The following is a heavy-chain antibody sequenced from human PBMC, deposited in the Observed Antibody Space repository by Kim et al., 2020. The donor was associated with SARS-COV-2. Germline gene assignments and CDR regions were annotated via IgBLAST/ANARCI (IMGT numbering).Heavy chain of an antibody. CDR1: GFTVSSNF. CDR2: IYTGGST. V-gene: IGHV3-66*02. CDR3: ARESPFDLSGNYYFYYGMDV. D-gene: IGHD1-26*01. J-gene: IGHJ6*02. Sequence: GGSLRLSCEISGFTVSSNFMNWVRQAPGKGLEWVSVIYTGGSTYYTDSVKGRFTISRDNSKNTLYLQMNSLRAEDTAVYYCARESPFDLSGNYYFYYGMDVWGQGTTVTVSS.